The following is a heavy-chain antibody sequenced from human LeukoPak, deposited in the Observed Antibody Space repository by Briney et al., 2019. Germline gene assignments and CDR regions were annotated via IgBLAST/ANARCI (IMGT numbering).Heavy chain of an antibody. CDR1: GYTFTGYY. Sequence: ASVKVSCKASGYTFTGYYIHWVRQAPGQGLEWMGWINPHRGGTNYAQKFQGGVTMTRDTSITTAYMELSSLRSDDTAVYYCARDVGEYCSSTNCYASHYWGQGTLVTVSS. CDR3: ARDVGEYCSSTNCYASHY. D-gene: IGHD2-2*01. V-gene: IGHV1-2*02. CDR2: INPHRGGT. J-gene: IGHJ4*02.